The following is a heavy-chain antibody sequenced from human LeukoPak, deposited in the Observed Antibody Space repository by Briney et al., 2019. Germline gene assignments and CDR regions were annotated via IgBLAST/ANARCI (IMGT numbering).Heavy chain of an antibody. D-gene: IGHD6-19*01. V-gene: IGHV5-51*01. J-gene: IGHJ4*02. CDR3: ARLRRLAVAGRVRGYFDY. CDR1: GSSFTSYW. Sequence: GASLKISCKGSGSSFTSYWIGWVRQMPGKGLGWMGIIYPGDSDTRYSPSFQGQVTISADKSISTAYLQWSSLKASDTAMYYCARLRRLAVAGRVRGYFDYWGQGTLVTVSS. CDR2: IYPGDSDT.